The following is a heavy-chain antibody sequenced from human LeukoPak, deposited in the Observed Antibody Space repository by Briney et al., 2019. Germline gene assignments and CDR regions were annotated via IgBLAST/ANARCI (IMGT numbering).Heavy chain of an antibody. D-gene: IGHD5-12*01. J-gene: IGHJ3*02. CDR2: ICGSGGST. V-gene: IGHV3-23*01. CDR1: GITFYNYA. CDR3: AKHWSPPHYDPKRPHAFDI. Sequence: GSLRLSRSTSGITFYNYALGLGPQAPGEGLEWVLGICGSGGSTYYADSVKGRFTISRDNSKNTLYLQMNSLRAEDTAVYYCAKHWSPPHYDPKRPHAFDIWGQGTMVTASS.